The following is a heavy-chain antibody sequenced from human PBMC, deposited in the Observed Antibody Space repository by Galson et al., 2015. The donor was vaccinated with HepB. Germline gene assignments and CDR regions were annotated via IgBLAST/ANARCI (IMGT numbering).Heavy chain of an antibody. J-gene: IGHJ4*02. D-gene: IGHD3-22*01. CDR1: GYTFTSYG. CDR3: ARRYYDSGGYYYFDY. V-gene: IGHV1-18*04. Sequence: SVKVSCKASGYTFTSYGISWVRQAPGQGLEWMGWISAYNGNTNYAQKLQGRVTMTTDTSTSTAYMELRSLRSDDTAGYYCARRYYDSGGYYYFDYWGQGPLVTASS. CDR2: ISAYNGNT.